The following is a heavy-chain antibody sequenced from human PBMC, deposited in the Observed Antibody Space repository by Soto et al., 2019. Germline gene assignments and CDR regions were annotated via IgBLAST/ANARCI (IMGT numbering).Heavy chain of an antibody. D-gene: IGHD3-16*01. V-gene: IGHV4-30-2*01. CDR1: ASSISSCGYS. Sequence: TLFLTCAASASSISSCGYSWRWVRQPRGKGLEWIGYIYHSGSTYYNPSLKSRVNISVDRSKNQFSLKLSSVTAADTAVYYCARGGDYYYGMGVWGQGTTVTLCS. J-gene: IGHJ6*02. CDR3: ARGGDYYYGMGV. CDR2: IYHSGST.